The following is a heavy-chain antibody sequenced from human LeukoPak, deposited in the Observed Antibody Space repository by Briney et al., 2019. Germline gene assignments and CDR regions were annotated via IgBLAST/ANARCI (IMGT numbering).Heavy chain of an antibody. Sequence: ASVEVSCRASGYTFTSYYMHWVRQAPGQGLEWRGIINPSGGSTSYAQKFQGRVTMTRDTSTSTVYMELSSLRSEDTAVYYCARVGYCSSTSCYAGEYFQHWGQGTLVTVSS. CDR2: INPSGGST. CDR1: GYTFTSYY. CDR3: ARVGYCSSTSCYAGEYFQH. V-gene: IGHV1-46*01. D-gene: IGHD2-2*03. J-gene: IGHJ1*01.